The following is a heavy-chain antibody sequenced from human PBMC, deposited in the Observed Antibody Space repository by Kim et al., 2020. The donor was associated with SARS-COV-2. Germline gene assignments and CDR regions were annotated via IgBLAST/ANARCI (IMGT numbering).Heavy chain of an antibody. CDR3: ATRGGYGDRWGAFDI. Sequence: GGSLRLSCAASRFSLRAYAMDWVRQAPGKGLEWISEIGSGGGDTFYRDSVKGRFTISRDNSMDTLFLQMNSLRPEDLAVYYCATRGGYGDRWGAFDIWG. D-gene: IGHD4-17*01. V-gene: IGHV3-23*01. J-gene: IGHJ3*02. CDR1: RFSLRAYA. CDR2: IGSGGGDT.